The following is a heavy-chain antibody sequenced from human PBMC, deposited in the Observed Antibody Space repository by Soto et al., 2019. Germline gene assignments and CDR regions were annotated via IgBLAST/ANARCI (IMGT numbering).Heavy chain of an antibody. CDR1: GGSFSNYY. Sequence: SETLSLTCAVYGGSFSNYYWSWIRQPPGKGLELIANIYNSGSTKYNPSLKSRVTISVDTSKNQFSLRLKSVTAADTAAYYCARWRGITRRGLDYWGRGTLVTVSS. CDR2: IYNSGST. V-gene: IGHV4-59*01. J-gene: IGHJ4*02. CDR3: ARWRGITRRGLDY. D-gene: IGHD2-2*01.